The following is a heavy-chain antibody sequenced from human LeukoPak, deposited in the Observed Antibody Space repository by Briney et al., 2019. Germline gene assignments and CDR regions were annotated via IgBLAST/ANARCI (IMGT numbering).Heavy chain of an antibody. J-gene: IGHJ4*02. CDR2: VYYSGST. Sequence: SETLSLTCTVSGGSISSNYWNWIRQPPGKGLEWIGYVYYSGSTNYNPSLKSRVTISVDTSKNQFFLRLSSVTAADTAVYYCASGSAVAAAGDYWGQGTLVTVSS. CDR3: ASGSAVAAAGDY. CDR1: GGSISSNY. D-gene: IGHD6-13*01. V-gene: IGHV4-59*01.